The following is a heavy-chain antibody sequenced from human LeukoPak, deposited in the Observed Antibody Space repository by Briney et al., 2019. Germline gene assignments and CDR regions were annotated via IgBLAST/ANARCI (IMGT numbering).Heavy chain of an antibody. Sequence: SETLSLTCTVSGGSIKSYYWSWIRQPPGKGLEWIGQIYYSGSTNYNPPLKSRVTISLDTSKNQFSLKLNSVTAADTAVYYCARLWSGYRPPDYWGQGTLVTVSS. J-gene: IGHJ4*02. D-gene: IGHD3-3*01. CDR2: IYYSGST. CDR1: GGSIKSYY. V-gene: IGHV4-59*01. CDR3: ARLWSGYRPPDY.